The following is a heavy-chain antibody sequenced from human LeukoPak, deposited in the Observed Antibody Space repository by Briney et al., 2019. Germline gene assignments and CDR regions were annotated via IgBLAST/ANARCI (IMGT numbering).Heavy chain of an antibody. CDR2: IYPGDSDT. J-gene: IGHJ1*01. Sequence: GESLKISCKGSGYSFTNYWIGWLRRMPGKGLEWMGIIYPGDSDTRYSPSFQGQVTISADKSISTAYLQWSSLKASDTAMYFCARRQESAEYFQHWGQGTLVTVSS. CDR3: ARRQESAEYFQH. CDR1: GYSFTNYW. V-gene: IGHV5-51*01.